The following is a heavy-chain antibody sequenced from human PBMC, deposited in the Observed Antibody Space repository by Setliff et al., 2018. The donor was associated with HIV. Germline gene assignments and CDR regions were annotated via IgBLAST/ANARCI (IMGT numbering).Heavy chain of an antibody. V-gene: IGHV4-39*01. CDR3: ARLAASIAARRRFDY. CDR1: GGSISSGSHY. CDR2: INYSGST. D-gene: IGHD6-6*01. J-gene: IGHJ4*02. Sequence: SETLSLTCAVSGGSISSGSHYWGWIRQPPGKGLEWIGSINYSGSTYQNPSLKSRVTISVDTSKNQYSLKLSSVTAADTAVYYCARLAASIAARRRFDYWGQGTLVTVSS.